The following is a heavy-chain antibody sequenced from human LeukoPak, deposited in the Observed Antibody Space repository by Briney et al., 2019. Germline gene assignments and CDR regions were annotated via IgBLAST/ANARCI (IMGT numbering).Heavy chain of an antibody. D-gene: IGHD6-13*01. CDR3: ARDQLAAAGTLYYYYYGMDV. CDR2: IYYSGST. J-gene: IGHJ6*02. V-gene: IGHV4-59*01. Sequence: SETLSLTCTVSGGSISSYYWSWIRQPPGKGLEWIGYIYYSGSTNYNPSLKSRVTISVVTSKNQFSLKLSSVTAADTAVYYCARDQLAAAGTLYYYYYGMDVWGQGTTVTVSS. CDR1: GGSISSYY.